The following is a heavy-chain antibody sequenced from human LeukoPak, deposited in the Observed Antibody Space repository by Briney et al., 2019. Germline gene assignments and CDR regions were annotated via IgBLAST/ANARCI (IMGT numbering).Heavy chain of an antibody. CDR2: ISSDGNST. CDR3: TRGCRFDFWSGYCSFDN. V-gene: IGHV3-64*02. D-gene: IGHD3-3*01. CDR1: GFPFTNYA. Sequence: GSLRLSCVTSGFPFTNYAMRWVRHAPGKGLEYISAISSDGNSTYYADFVKDRFTISRDNSRNTLYLHMGSLGPEDTAIYFCTRGCRFDFWSGYCSFDNWGQGTLVTVSS. J-gene: IGHJ4*02.